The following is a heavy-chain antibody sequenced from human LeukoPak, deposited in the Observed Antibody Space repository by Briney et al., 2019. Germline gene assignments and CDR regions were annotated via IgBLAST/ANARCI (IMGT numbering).Heavy chain of an antibody. D-gene: IGHD3-22*01. J-gene: IGHJ3*02. CDR2: TNRDGSRT. Sequence: PGGYLRLSCAASGFTFSTYWMHWVRHAPGKGLVWGSRTNRDGSRTIYADSVKGRFTISRDNDKNTLYLQMNSLRAEDTAVYYCARDTYYYDSSGYYFETYAFDIWGQGTMVTVSS. V-gene: IGHV3-74*01. CDR3: ARDTYYYDSSGYYFETYAFDI. CDR1: GFTFSTYW.